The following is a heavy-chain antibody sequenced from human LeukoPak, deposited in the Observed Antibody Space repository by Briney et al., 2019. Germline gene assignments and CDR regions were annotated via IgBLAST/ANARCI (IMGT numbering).Heavy chain of an antibody. J-gene: IGHJ4*02. CDR1: GFTFSSYS. D-gene: IGHD2-2*01. Sequence: GGSLRLSCAASGFTFSSYSMNWVRQAPGKGLEWVSSISSSSSYIYYADSVKGRFTISRDNAKNSLYLQMNSLRAEDTAVYYCARLGYCSSTSCPPHYWGQGTLVTVSS. V-gene: IGHV3-21*01. CDR3: ARLGYCSSTSCPPHY. CDR2: ISSSSSYI.